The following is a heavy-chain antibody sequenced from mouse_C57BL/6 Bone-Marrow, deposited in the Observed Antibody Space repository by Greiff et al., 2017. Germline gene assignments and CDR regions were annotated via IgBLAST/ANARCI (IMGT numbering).Heavy chain of an antibody. V-gene: IGHV1-81*01. CDR3: ARWGKSMSTTRADWYFDV. D-gene: IGHD2-4*01. J-gene: IGHJ1*03. CDR1: GYTFTSYG. Sequence: VQLQQSGAELARPGASVKLSCKASGYTFTSYGISWVKQRTGQGLEWIGEIYPRSGNTYYNEKFKGQATLTADKASSTAYMELRSLTAEDSAVYFCARWGKSMSTTRADWYFDVWGTGTTVTVSS. CDR2: IYPRSGNT.